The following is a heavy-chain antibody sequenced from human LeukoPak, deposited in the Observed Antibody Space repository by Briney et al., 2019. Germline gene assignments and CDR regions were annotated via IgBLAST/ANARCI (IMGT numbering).Heavy chain of an antibody. D-gene: IGHD2-2*01. Sequence: QTGGSLRLSCAASGFTFSTYGMHWVRQAPGKGLEWVAVISYDGSDKYSADSVKGRFTISGDNSKNTLYLQMNSLRAEDTAVYYCARERQFCSSASCFYYYYSGMDVWGQGTTVTVSS. V-gene: IGHV3-30*03. CDR3: ARERQFCSSASCFYYYYSGMDV. CDR1: GFTFSTYG. CDR2: ISYDGSDK. J-gene: IGHJ6*02.